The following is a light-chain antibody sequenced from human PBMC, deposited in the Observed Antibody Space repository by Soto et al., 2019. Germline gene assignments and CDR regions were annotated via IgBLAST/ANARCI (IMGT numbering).Light chain of an antibody. J-gene: IGKJ5*01. CDR3: QQHNNWPPIT. CDR2: GSS. Sequence: EIVLTQSPATLSVSPGERVSLSCRASQSVSNNLVWYQQKPGQAPRLLMYGSSIRATGIPARFSGSGSGTEFTLTISSLQSEDFAVYYCQQHNNWPPITFGQGTRLEIK. V-gene: IGKV3-15*01. CDR1: QSVSNN.